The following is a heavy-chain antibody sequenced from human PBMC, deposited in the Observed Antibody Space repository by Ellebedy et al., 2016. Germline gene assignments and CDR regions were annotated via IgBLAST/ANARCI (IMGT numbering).Heavy chain of an antibody. CDR2: ISSSSSTI. CDR3: ARELFPQLQQLVKEYYYYYGMDV. D-gene: IGHD6-13*01. J-gene: IGHJ6*02. V-gene: IGHV3-48*01. CDR1: GFTFSSYS. Sequence: GESLKISCAASGFTFSSYSMNWVRQAPGKGLEWVSYISSSSSTIYYADSVKGRFTISRDNAKNSLYLQMNSLRAEDTAVYYCARELFPQLQQLVKEYYYYYGMDVWGQGTTVTVSS.